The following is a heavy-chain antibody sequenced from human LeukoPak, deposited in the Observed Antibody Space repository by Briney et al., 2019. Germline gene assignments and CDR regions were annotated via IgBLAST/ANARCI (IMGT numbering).Heavy chain of an antibody. D-gene: IGHD3-22*01. CDR3: ARFSEGRYDSSGYYPNDY. CDR2: IYHSGST. CDR1: GGSISSSNW. V-gene: IGHV4-4*02. Sequence: PSGTLSLTCAVSGGSISSSNWWSWVRQPPGKGLEWIGEIYHSGSTNYNPSLKSRVTISVDKSKNQFSLKLSSVTAADTAVYYCARFSEGRYDSSGYYPNDYWGQGTLFTVSS. J-gene: IGHJ4*02.